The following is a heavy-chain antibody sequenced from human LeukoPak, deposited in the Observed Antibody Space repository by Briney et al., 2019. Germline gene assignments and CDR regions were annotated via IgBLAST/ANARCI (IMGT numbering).Heavy chain of an antibody. CDR3: ARDGGHSYGYGYDY. CDR2: ISSSSSNK. D-gene: IGHD5-18*01. Sequence: GGSLRLSRAASGFTFSRHNMIWVRQAPGKGLEWVSYISSSSSNKCYADSVKGRVTISRDNAKNSLFLQMNSLTDDDTAVYYCARDGGHSYGYGYDYWGQGTQVTVSS. CDR1: GFTFSRHN. V-gene: IGHV3-48*02. J-gene: IGHJ4*02.